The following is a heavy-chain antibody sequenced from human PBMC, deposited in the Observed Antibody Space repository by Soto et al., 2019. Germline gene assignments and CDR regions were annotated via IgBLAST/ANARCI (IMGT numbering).Heavy chain of an antibody. CDR3: VRGVAH. J-gene: IGHJ4*02. V-gene: IGHV4-31*01. CDR1: GGSISSGGYY. Sequence: QVQLQESGPGLVKPSQTLSLTCTVSGGSISSGGYYWSWIRQHPGKGLEWIGYIYYSGSTSSNPXLXGXVTISVDTSKNQFSLKLSSVSAADTAVYYCVRGVAHWGQGTLVTVSS. D-gene: IGHD2-15*01. CDR2: IYYSGST.